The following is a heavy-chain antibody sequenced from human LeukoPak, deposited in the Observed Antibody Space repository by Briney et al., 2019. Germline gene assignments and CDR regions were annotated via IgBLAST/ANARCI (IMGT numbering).Heavy chain of an antibody. CDR2: ISGSGGST. D-gene: IGHD2-2*01. CDR1: GFTFSSYA. J-gene: IGHJ4*02. CDR3: AKLISSTSCCNW. V-gene: IGHV3-23*01. Sequence: GGSLRLSCAASGFTFSSYAMTWVRQAPGKGLEWVSTISGSGGSTCYADSVKGRFTISRDNSKNTLYLQMNSLRAEDTAVYYCAKLISSTSCCNWWGQGTLVTVSS.